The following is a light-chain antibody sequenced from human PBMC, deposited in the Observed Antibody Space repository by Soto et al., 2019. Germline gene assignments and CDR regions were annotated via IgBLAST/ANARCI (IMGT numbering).Light chain of an antibody. CDR1: QSVSSN. V-gene: IGKV3-15*01. J-gene: IGKJ1*01. CDR3: QQYGSSGT. CDR2: GAS. Sequence: EIVMTQSPATLSVSTGERATLSCRASQSVSSNLAWYQQKPGQAPSLPIYGASTRATGTPARFSGSGSGTDFTLTISRLEPEDFAVYYCQQYGSSGTFGQGTKVDI.